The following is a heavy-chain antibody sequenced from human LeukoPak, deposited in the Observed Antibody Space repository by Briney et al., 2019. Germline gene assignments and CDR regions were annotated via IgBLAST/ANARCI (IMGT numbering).Heavy chain of an antibody. J-gene: IGHJ4*02. D-gene: IGHD4-11*01. CDR1: GFTFSSYG. Sequence: GGSLRLSCAVSGFTFSSYGMHWVRQAPGKGLKWVAVIWYDGSNEDHADSVQGRFTISRDSSKNTPNLQMTSLRAEDMAVYYCVRVGYTNYGIDYWGQGTLVTVSS. V-gene: IGHV3-33*01. CDR2: IWYDGSNE. CDR3: VRVGYTNYGIDY.